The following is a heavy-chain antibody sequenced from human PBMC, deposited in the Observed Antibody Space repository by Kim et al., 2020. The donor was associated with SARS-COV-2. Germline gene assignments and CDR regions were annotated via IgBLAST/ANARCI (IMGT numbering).Heavy chain of an antibody. D-gene: IGHD2-15*01. CDR3: ARGGGDIVVVVAATPFDP. CDR2: IIPIFGTA. V-gene: IGHV1-69*13. J-gene: IGHJ5*02. Sequence: SVKVSCKASGGTFSSYAISWVRQAPGQGLEWMGGIIPIFGTANYAQKFQGRVTITADESTSTAYMELSSLRSEDTAVYYCARGGGDIVVVVAATPFDPWGQGTLVTVSS. CDR1: GGTFSSYA.